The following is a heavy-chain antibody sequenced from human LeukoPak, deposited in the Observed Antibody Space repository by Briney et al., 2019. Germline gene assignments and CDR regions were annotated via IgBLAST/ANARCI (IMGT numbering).Heavy chain of an antibody. Sequence: GASVKVSCKASGYTFTSYYMTWVRQAPGQGLEWMGIINPTGGSTSYAQKFQGRVTMTRDTSTSTVYMELSSLRSEDKAVYYCARGLTFGGVTNDAFDIWGQGTMITVSS. CDR3: ARGLTFGGVTNDAFDI. V-gene: IGHV1-46*01. CDR1: GYTFTSYY. J-gene: IGHJ3*02. CDR2: INPTGGST. D-gene: IGHD3-16*01.